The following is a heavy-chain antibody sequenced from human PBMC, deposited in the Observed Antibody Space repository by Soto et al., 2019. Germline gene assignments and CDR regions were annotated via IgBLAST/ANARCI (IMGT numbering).Heavy chain of an antibody. CDR1: FTSYD. Sequence: QVQLVQSGAEVKKPGASVKVSCTFTSYDIKWVRQATGQGLEWMGWMNPNSGNKRYAQKFQGRVTMTRDTSNFTAYMELSSLRSEDTAVYYCARGPGSSDWRFSYYYMDVWGQGTTVTVSS. J-gene: IGHJ6*02. CDR3: ARGPGSSDWRFSYYYMDV. CDR2: MNPNSGNK. D-gene: IGHD6-19*01. V-gene: IGHV1-8*01.